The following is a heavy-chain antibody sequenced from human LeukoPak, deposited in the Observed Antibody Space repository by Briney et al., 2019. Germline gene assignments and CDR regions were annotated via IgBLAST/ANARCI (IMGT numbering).Heavy chain of an antibody. D-gene: IGHD6-13*01. CDR3: ARAGGAAAGTDYYGMDV. CDR2: ISAYNGNT. V-gene: IGHV1-18*01. J-gene: IGHJ6*02. Sequence: ASVKVSCKASGYTFTSYGISWVRQAPGQGLEWMGWISAYNGNTDYAQNLQGRVTMTTDTSTSTAYMELRSLTSDDTAVYYCARAGGAAAGTDYYGMDVWGQGTTVTVSS. CDR1: GYTFTSYG.